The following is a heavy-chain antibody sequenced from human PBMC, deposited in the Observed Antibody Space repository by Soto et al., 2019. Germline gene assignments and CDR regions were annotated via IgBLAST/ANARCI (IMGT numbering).Heavy chain of an antibody. V-gene: IGHV3-30-3*01. D-gene: IGHD2-2*01. CDR1: GFNFSFYA. Sequence: QPGGSLRLSCASSGFNFSFYAMHWVRQTPGKGLEWVAVISFDGNNIYYADSVRGRFTISRDSSSSMLYLQMNNLKPEDLAIYYCAGVGFSSIWCVTQFDNWSQGTLVTSPQ. CDR3: AGVGFSSIWCVTQFDN. J-gene: IGHJ4*02. CDR2: ISFDGNNI.